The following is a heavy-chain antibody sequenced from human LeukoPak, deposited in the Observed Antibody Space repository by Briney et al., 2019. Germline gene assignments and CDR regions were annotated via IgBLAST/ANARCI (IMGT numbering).Heavy chain of an antibody. Sequence: SGTLSLTCTVSGGSISSSSYYWGWIRQPPGKGLEWIGSIYYSGNTYYNASLKSQVSISIDTSKNRFSLKLTSVTAADTAVYYCARQTGSGLFILPGGQGTLVTVSS. J-gene: IGHJ4*02. CDR3: ARQTGSGLFILP. V-gene: IGHV4-39*01. CDR2: IYYSGNT. D-gene: IGHD3/OR15-3a*01. CDR1: GGSISSSSYY.